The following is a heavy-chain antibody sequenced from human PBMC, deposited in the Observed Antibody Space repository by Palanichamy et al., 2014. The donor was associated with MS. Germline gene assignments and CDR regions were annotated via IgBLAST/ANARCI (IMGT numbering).Heavy chain of an antibody. Sequence: EVQLVESGGGLVQPGGSLRLSCAASGFTFSSYSINWVRQAPGKGLEWVSYISSSSSSTISYADSVKGRFTISRDNAKSSLYLQMNSLRDEDTAVYYCARVSSSGWANDYWGQGTLVTVSS. CDR2: ISSSSSSTI. D-gene: IGHD6-19*01. CDR1: GFTFSSYS. V-gene: IGHV3-48*02. CDR3: ARVSSSGWANDY. J-gene: IGHJ4*02.